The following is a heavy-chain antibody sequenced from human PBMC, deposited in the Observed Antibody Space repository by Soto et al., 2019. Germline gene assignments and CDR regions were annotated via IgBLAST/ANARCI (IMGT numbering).Heavy chain of an antibody. CDR3: ARDRSMTAPLRPLHAFDI. Sequence: ASVKVSCKASGYTFNSYGISWVRQAPGQGLEWMGWISAYNGNTNYAQKLQGRVTMTTDTSTSTAYMELRSLRSDDTAVYYCARDRSMTAPLRPLHAFDIRGQGTMVTVSS. D-gene: IGHD3-22*01. CDR1: GYTFNSYG. CDR2: ISAYNGNT. V-gene: IGHV1-18*01. J-gene: IGHJ3*02.